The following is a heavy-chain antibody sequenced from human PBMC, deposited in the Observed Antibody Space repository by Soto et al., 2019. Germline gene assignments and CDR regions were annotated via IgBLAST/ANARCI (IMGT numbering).Heavy chain of an antibody. V-gene: IGHV3-66*01. Sequence: PGGSLRLSCATSGFPVSSNYMSWVLQAPGKGLERVSVIYSGGTTYYADSVKGRFTTSRDNPKNTLYLQMNSLRAEDTAVYYCARNGDSSDYRGWFDPWGQGALVTVSS. J-gene: IGHJ5*02. CDR1: GFPVSSNY. CDR3: ARNGDSSDYRGWFDP. D-gene: IGHD3-22*01. CDR2: IYSGGTT.